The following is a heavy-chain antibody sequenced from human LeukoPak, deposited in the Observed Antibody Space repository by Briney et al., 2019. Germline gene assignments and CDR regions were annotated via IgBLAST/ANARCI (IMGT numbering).Heavy chain of an antibody. V-gene: IGHV1-8*01. Sequence: ASVKVSCKASGYTFTSYDINWVRQATGQGLEWMGWMNPNSGNTGYAQEFQGRVTVTRNTSISTAYMELSSLRSEDTAVYYCARAPTNKKLVPAAIWFDPWGQGTLVTVSS. CDR2: MNPNSGNT. CDR3: ARAPTNKKLVPAAIWFDP. CDR1: GYTFTSYD. D-gene: IGHD2-2*01. J-gene: IGHJ5*02.